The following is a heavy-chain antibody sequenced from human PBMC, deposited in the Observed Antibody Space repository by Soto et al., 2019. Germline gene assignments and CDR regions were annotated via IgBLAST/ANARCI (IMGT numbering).Heavy chain of an antibody. V-gene: IGHV4-34*01. CDR1: GGSFSGYY. CDR3: ATSYGNAWYTY. J-gene: IGHJ4*02. CDR2: INHSGST. Sequence: SETLSLTCAVSGGSFSGYYWSWIRQPPGKGLEWIGEINHSGSTNYNPSLKSRVTISVDTSKNQFSLKLSSVTAADTAVYYCATSYGNAWYTYWGQGTQVTVSS. D-gene: IGHD6-13*01.